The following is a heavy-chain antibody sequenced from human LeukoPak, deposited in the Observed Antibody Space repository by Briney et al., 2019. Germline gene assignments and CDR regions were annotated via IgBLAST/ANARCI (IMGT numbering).Heavy chain of an antibody. CDR1: GYNFPNYW. V-gene: IGHV5-51*01. Sequence: GESLKISCKGSGYNFPNYWIGWVRQMPGKGLEWLGIIYPGDSTTRYSPSLQGQVTASADKSINTAYLQWSSLKASDTAMYYCARRSTHDAFDFWGQGTMVTVSS. CDR3: ARRSTHDAFDF. J-gene: IGHJ3*01. CDR2: IYPGDSTT.